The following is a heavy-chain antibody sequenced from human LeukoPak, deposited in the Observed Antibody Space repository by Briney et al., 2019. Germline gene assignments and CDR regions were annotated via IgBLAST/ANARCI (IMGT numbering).Heavy chain of an antibody. CDR3: AKDPLPYGSGSYFDY. J-gene: IGHJ4*02. Sequence: PGGSLRLSCAASGFTFSSYAMSWVRQAPGKGLEWVSVISGSGGSTYYADSVKGRFTISRDNSKNTLYLQMNSLRAEDTAVYYCAKDPLPYGSGSYFDYWGQGTLVTVSS. V-gene: IGHV3-23*01. CDR2: ISGSGGST. D-gene: IGHD3-10*01. CDR1: GFTFSSYA.